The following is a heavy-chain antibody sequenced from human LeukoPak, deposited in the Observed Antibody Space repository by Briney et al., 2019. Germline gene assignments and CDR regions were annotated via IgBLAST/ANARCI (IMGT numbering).Heavy chain of an antibody. J-gene: IGHJ4*02. CDR1: GGSISSGSYY. V-gene: IGHV4-61*01. Sequence: SETLSLTCTVSGGSISSGSYYWSWIRQPPGKGLEWIGYISYSGSTNHNPSLKSRVTISVDTSKNQFSLRLSSVTAADTAVYYCARGGYEARSYYFDYWGQGTLVTVSS. CDR2: ISYSGST. D-gene: IGHD5-12*01. CDR3: ARGGYEARSYYFDY.